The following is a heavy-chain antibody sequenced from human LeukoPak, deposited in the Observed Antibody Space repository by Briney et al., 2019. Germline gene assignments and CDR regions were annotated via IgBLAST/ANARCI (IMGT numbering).Heavy chain of an antibody. CDR3: AKVERGGYYDILTGYFDAFDI. D-gene: IGHD3-9*01. J-gene: IGHJ3*02. CDR1: GFTFSSYW. CDR2: INSDGSST. V-gene: IGHV3-74*01. Sequence: GGSLRLSCAASGFTFSSYWMHWVRQAPGKGLVWVSRINSDGSSTSYADSVKGRFTISRDNAKNTLYLQMNSLRAEDTALYYCAKVERGGYYDILTGYFDAFDIWGQGTMVTVSS.